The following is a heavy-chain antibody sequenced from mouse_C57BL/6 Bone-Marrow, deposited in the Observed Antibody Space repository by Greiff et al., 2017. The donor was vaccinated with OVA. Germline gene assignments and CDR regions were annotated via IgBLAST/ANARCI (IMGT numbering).Heavy chain of an antibody. CDR1: GFTFTDYY. V-gene: IGHV7-3*01. CDR2: IRNKANGYTT. Sequence: EVKLMESGGGLVQPGGSLSLSCAASGFTFTDYYMSWVRQPPGKALEWLGFIRNKANGYTTEYSASVKGRFTISRDNSQSILYLQMNALRAEDSATYYCASGTGIFFAYWGQGTLVTVSA. CDR3: ASGTGIFFAY. J-gene: IGHJ3*01. D-gene: IGHD3-3*01.